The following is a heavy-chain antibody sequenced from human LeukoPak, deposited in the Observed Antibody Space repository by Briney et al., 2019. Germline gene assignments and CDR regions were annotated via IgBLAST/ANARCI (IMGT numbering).Heavy chain of an antibody. J-gene: IGHJ4*02. V-gene: IGHV1-2*02. D-gene: IGHD5-18*01. CDR1: GYTLTGYF. CDR3: ARDPGYSSPRGDY. CDR2: INPNSGGT. Sequence: GASVKVSCKAYGYTLTGYFMHWVRQAPGQGLEWMGWINPNSGGTHYAQKFQGRVTMTRDTSISTAYMELSRLRSDDTAVYYCARDPGYSSPRGDYWGQGTLVTVSS.